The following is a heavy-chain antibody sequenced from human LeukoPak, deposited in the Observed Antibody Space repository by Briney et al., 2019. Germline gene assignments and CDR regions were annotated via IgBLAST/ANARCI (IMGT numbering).Heavy chain of an antibody. Sequence: ASVKVSXKASGYTFTSYGISWVRQAPGQGLEWMGWISAYNGNTNYAQKLQGRVTMTTDTSTSTAYMELRSLRSDDTAVYYCARKGDFWSGSHPFDPWGQGTLVTVSS. D-gene: IGHD3-3*01. J-gene: IGHJ5*02. CDR3: ARKGDFWSGSHPFDP. CDR1: GYTFTSYG. V-gene: IGHV1-18*01. CDR2: ISAYNGNT.